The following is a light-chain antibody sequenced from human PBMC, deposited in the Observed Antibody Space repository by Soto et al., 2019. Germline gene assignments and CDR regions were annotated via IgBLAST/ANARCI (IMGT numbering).Light chain of an antibody. CDR3: EDWDDTLNGYV. J-gene: IGLJ1*01. CDR2: SSN. CDR1: SSNIGSNS. Sequence: QSALTQPPSASGTPGQRVTISCSGSSSNIGSNSGNWYQQLPGTAPRLLIYSSNLRPSGVPDRFSGSKSGTSASLAISGLQSEDEADYYCEDWDDTLNGYVFGTGTKVTVL. V-gene: IGLV1-44*01.